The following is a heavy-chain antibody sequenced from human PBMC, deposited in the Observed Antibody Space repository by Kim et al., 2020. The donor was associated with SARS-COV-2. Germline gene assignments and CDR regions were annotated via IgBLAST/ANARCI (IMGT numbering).Heavy chain of an antibody. CDR2: INPNSGGT. Sequence: ASVKVSCKASGYTFSDYYMHWVRQAPGQGLEWMGRINPNSGGTNYAQKFQGRVTMTRDTSISTAYMELSSLRSDDTAVYYCARGRSTSDYWGQGTLVTVSS. CDR3: ARGRSTSDY. V-gene: IGHV1-2*06. J-gene: IGHJ4*02. CDR1: GYTFSDYY. D-gene: IGHD6-13*01.